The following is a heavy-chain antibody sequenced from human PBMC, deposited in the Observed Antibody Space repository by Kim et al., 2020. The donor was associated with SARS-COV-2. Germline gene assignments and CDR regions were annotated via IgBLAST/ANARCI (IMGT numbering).Heavy chain of an antibody. V-gene: IGHV3-23*01. J-gene: IGHJ3*02. D-gene: IGHD3-16*01. Sequence: DSVKGRFTISRENSKNTLYLQMNSLRAEDTAVYYCAKDQGHPGRGDAFDIWGQGTMVTVSS. CDR3: AKDQGHPGRGDAFDI.